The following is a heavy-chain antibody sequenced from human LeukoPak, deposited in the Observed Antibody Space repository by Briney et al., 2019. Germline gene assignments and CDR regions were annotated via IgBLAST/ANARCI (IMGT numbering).Heavy chain of an antibody. J-gene: IGHJ4*02. CDR1: GESFSGYY. V-gene: IGHV4-34*12. CDR3: ARGLASGYPPIPFDY. D-gene: IGHD3-3*01. Sequence: SETLSLTCVVYGESFSGYYWTWIRQPPGKGLEWIGEIIDTGSTRYNSSLKSRVTISVDTSKNEFSLNLTSVTAADTAIYYCARGLASGYPPIPFDYWGQGTLVTVSS. CDR2: IIDTGST.